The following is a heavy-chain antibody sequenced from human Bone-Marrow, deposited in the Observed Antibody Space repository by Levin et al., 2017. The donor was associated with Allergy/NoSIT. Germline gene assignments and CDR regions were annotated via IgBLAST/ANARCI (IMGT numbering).Heavy chain of an antibody. CDR3: ARGPARGYYDSSGYSGDH. Sequence: GGSLRLSCAASGFTFRHYTMNWVRQAPGKGLEWVSCITSSGDGTYYADSVKGRFPISRDNAKNSLYLKLNRLGDEDTAMYYCARGPARGYYDSSGYSGDHWGQGTLVTVSS. V-gene: IGHV3-48*02. CDR1: GFTFRHYT. D-gene: IGHD3-22*01. J-gene: IGHJ4*02. CDR2: ITSSGDGT.